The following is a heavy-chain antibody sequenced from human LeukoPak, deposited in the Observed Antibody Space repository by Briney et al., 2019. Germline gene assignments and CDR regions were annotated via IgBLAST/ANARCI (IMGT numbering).Heavy chain of an antibody. Sequence: GGSLRLSCAASGFTFSSHPMNWVRQAPGKGLEWVSSISDSGNYIYYSDSVKGRFTISRDNAKSSLYLQMSSLRAEDTAVYYCARGESGSPLSAWGQGTLVTVSS. CDR2: ISDSGNYI. CDR1: GFTFSSHP. J-gene: IGHJ5*02. CDR3: ARGESGSPLSA. V-gene: IGHV3-21*01. D-gene: IGHD6-13*01.